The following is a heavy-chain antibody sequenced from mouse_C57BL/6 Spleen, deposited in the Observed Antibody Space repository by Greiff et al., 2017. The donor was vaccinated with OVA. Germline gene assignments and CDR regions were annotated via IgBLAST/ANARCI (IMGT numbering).Heavy chain of an antibody. CDR3: ARGANWDAWFAY. V-gene: IGHV1-55*01. J-gene: IGHJ3*01. CDR1: GYTFTSYW. Sequence: VQLQQPGAELVKPGASVKMSCKASGYTFTSYWITWVKQRPGQGLEWIGDIYPGSGSTNYNEKFKSKATLTVDTSSSTAYMQLSSLTSEDSAVYYCARGANWDAWFAYWGQGTLVTVSA. CDR2: IYPGSGST. D-gene: IGHD4-1*01.